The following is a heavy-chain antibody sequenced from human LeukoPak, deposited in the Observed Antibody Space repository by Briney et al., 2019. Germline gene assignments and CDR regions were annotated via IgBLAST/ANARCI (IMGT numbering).Heavy chain of an antibody. V-gene: IGHV4-59*13. D-gene: IGHD3-16*01. J-gene: IGHJ4*02. CDR1: GVSISNNY. Sequence: SETLSLTCTVSGVSISNNYWNWIRQSPEKGLEWIGYISNSGSADRHPSLKSRVTISLDPSKNQLSLSLNSVTAADTAVYFCAGYDHSNYLAYWGQGARVTVSS. CDR3: AGYDHSNYLAY. CDR2: ISNSGSA.